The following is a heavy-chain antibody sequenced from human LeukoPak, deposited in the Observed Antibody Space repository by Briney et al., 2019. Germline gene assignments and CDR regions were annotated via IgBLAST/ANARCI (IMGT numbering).Heavy chain of an antibody. J-gene: IGHJ4*02. D-gene: IGHD3-3*01. Sequence: SENLSRNCTVSGGSICCLYWGWIRQPAGKGLVGFGRIYTSGSTNDNPSLKRLVIISVDTSKNQFSLKLSSVTAADTAVYYCARAPFGVVIFDYWGQGTLVTVSS. V-gene: IGHV4-4*07. CDR1: GGSICCLY. CDR2: IYTSGST. CDR3: ARAPFGVVIFDY.